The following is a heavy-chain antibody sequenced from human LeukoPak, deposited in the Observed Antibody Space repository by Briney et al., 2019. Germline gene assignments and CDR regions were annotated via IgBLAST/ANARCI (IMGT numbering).Heavy chain of an antibody. CDR1: GGSISSYY. CDR2: IYYSGST. CDR3: ARGGGAYYYDREFDY. V-gene: IGHV4-59*01. Sequence: MPSETLSLTCTVSGGSISSYYWSWIRQPPGKGLEWIGYIYYSGSTNYNPSLKSRVTISVDTSKNQFSLKLSSVTAADTAVYYCARGGGAYYYDREFDYWGQGTLVTVSS. J-gene: IGHJ4*02. D-gene: IGHD3-22*01.